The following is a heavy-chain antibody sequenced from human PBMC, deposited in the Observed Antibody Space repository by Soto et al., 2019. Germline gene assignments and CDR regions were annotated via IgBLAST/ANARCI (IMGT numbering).Heavy chain of an antibody. D-gene: IGHD6-13*01. CDR1: GFTFGSYP. J-gene: IGHJ4*02. Sequence: EVQLVESGGGLVQPGGSLRLSCAASGFTFGSYPMHWVRQAPGKGLEYVSAISTNGDSTFYANSVNGRFTISRDNSKNTLYLQMGSLRAEDMGVYYCAREGMSRPRWVFDYWGQGTLVTASS. CDR3: AREGMSRPRWVFDY. CDR2: ISTNGDST. V-gene: IGHV3-64*01.